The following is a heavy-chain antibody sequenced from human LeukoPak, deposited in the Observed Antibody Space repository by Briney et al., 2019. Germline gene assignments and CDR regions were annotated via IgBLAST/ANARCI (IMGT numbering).Heavy chain of an antibody. V-gene: IGHV4-39*01. J-gene: IGHJ4*02. CDR3: PRGDDSLKLGNF. Sequence: SETLTLTCTVSDDSISTNSYYWNWIRQPPGKGLEWVASFHYSGTPYYSPSLNSRISIFLDTSKRQFSLKLRSVTASDTAVYYCPRGDDSLKLGNFWGQGTLVTVSS. D-gene: IGHD2-21*02. CDR1: DDSISTNSYY. CDR2: FHYSGTP.